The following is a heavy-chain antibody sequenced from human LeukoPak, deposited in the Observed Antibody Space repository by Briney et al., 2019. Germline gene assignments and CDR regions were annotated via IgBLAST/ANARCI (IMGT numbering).Heavy chain of an antibody. V-gene: IGHV6-1*01. J-gene: IGHJ4*02. CDR1: GDSVSSISAT. CDR2: TYYSSKWYN. CDR3: ARYSAKRFDY. D-gene: IGHD4-11*01. Sequence: SQTLSLTCAISGDSVSSISATWNWIRQSPSRGLEWLGRTYYSSKWYNEYAVSVKSRITINPDTSKNQFSLQLNSVTPEDTAVYYCARYSAKRFDYWGQGTLVTVSS.